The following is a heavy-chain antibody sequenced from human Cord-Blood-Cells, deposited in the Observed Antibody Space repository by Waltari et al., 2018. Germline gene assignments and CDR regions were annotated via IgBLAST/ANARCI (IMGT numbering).Heavy chain of an antibody. V-gene: IGHV4-4*02. CDR2: IYHSGSP. Sequence: QVQLQESGPGLVKPSGTLSLTCAVSGGSISSSNWWSWVRQPHGKGLEWIGEIYHSGSPNYNPSLRCRVTISLAKSKNRFSLKLSSVTAADTAVYYCARKGYDSSGYVLDYWGQGTLVTVSS. D-gene: IGHD3-22*01. CDR1: GGSISSSNW. CDR3: ARKGYDSSGYVLDY. J-gene: IGHJ4*02.